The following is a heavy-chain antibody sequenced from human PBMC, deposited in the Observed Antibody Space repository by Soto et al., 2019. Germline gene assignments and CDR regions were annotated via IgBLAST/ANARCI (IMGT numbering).Heavy chain of an antibody. CDR2: MNPNSGNT. D-gene: IGHD3-22*01. V-gene: IGHV1-8*01. Sequence: GASVKVSCKASGYTFTSYDINWVLQATGQGLEWMGWMNPNSGNTGYAQKFQGRVTMTRNTSISTAYMELSSLRSEDTAVYYCARAPFYIHYYDSSGYYYYGMDVWGQGTTVTVSS. CDR1: GYTFTSYD. CDR3: ARAPFYIHYYDSSGYYYYGMDV. J-gene: IGHJ6*02.